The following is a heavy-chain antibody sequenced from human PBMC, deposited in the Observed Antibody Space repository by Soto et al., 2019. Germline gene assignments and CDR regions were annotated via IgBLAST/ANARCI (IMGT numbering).Heavy chain of an antibody. CDR2: IYASGST. J-gene: IGHJ4*02. D-gene: IGHD3-3*01. V-gene: IGHV4-4*07. Sequence: ASETLSLTCTVSGGSISTYYWSWIRQPAGKGLEWIGRIYASGSTNYNPSLKSRVTMSVDTSKSQFSLKLKSVTAADTAVYYCARDGDFWSGYPDYWGQGTLVTVSS. CDR1: GGSISTYY. CDR3: ARDGDFWSGYPDY.